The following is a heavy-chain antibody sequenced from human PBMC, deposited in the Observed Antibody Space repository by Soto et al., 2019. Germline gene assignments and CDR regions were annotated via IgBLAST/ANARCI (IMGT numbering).Heavy chain of an antibody. V-gene: IGHV3-33*01. CDR1: GFTFNYYG. D-gene: IGHD6-13*01. J-gene: IGHJ6*02. CDR3: ARRQISPPTRGAAAARGGMDV. Sequence: GGSMRLSCAASGFTFNYYGMHWVRQAQGKGLEWVAVIWNGGSNYSYANSVKGRFTISRDNSRNTLYLQMSSLRAEDTAVYYCARRQISPPTRGAAAARGGMDVWGQGTTVTVSS. CDR2: IWNGGSNY.